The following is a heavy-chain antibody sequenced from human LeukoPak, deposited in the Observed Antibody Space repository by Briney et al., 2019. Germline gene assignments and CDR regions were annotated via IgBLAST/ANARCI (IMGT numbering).Heavy chain of an antibody. Sequence: SGTLSLTCTVSGGSISSGGYYWSWIRQHPGKGLEWIGYIYYSGSAYYNPSLKSRVTISVDTSKNQFSLKLSSVTAADTAMYYCARGMGGNWFDPWGQGTLVTVSS. D-gene: IGHD2-8*01. CDR3: ARGMGGNWFDP. CDR1: GGSISSGGYY. J-gene: IGHJ5*02. CDR2: IYYSGSA. V-gene: IGHV4-31*03.